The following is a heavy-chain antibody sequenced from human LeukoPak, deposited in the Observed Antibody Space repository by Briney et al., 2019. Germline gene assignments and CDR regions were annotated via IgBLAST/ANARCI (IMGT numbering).Heavy chain of an antibody. Sequence: GGSLRLSCAASGFTFSSYGMHWVRQAPGKGLEWVAVIWYDGSNKYYADSVKGRFAISRDNAKNTLYLQMNSLRAEDTAVYYCARDLDQLLIDYWGQGTLVTVSS. D-gene: IGHD2-2*01. CDR2: IWYDGSNK. J-gene: IGHJ4*02. V-gene: IGHV3-33*01. CDR1: GFTFSSYG. CDR3: ARDLDQLLIDY.